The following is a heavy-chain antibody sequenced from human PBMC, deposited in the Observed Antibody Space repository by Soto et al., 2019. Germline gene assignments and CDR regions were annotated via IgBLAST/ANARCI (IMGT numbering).Heavy chain of an antibody. D-gene: IGHD6-13*01. J-gene: IGHJ4*02. Sequence: PSETLSLTCTVSGGSISSYYWSWIRQPPGKGLEWIGYIYYSGSTNYNPSLKSRVTISVDTSKNQFSLGLSSVTAADTAVYYCARLRSWLDYWGQGTLVTVSS. V-gene: IGHV4-59*08. CDR3: ARLRSWLDY. CDR2: IYYSGST. CDR1: GGSISSYY.